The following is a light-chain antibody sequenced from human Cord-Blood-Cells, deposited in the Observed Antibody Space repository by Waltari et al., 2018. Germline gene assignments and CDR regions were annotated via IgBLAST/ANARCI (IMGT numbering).Light chain of an antibody. CDR3: QQYDNLPPFT. CDR1: QDISNY. CDR2: DAS. V-gene: IGKV1-33*01. J-gene: IGKJ3*01. Sequence: IQMTQSPSSLSASVGDRVTITCQASQDISNYLTWYQQKPGKAPKLLIYDASNLETGVPSRFSGSGSGTDFTFTISSLQPEDIATYYCQQYDNLPPFTFCPGTKVDIK.